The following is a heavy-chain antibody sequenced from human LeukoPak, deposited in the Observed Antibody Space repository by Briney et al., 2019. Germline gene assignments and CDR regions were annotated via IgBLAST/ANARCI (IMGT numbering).Heavy chain of an antibody. Sequence: PGGSLRLSCAASGFTFSDYYMSWIRQAPGKGLEWVSYISSSGSTIYYADSVKGRFTISRDNAKNSLYLQMNSLRAEDTAVYYCARDSSSYSRPYYYYYMDVWGKGTTVTVSS. J-gene: IGHJ6*03. D-gene: IGHD6-6*01. CDR2: ISSSGSTI. V-gene: IGHV3-11*01. CDR1: GFTFSDYY. CDR3: ARDSSSYSRPYYYYYMDV.